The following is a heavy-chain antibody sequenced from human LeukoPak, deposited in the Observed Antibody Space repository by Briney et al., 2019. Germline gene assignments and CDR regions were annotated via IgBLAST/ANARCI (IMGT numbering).Heavy chain of an antibody. CDR2: ISYEGSSK. CDR3: AKEGGIYYYYYYGMDV. J-gene: IGHJ6*02. CDR1: GFTFSSYG. Sequence: PGGSLRLSCAASGFTFSSYGMNWVRQAPGKGLEWVAVISYEGSSKYYSDSVKGRFTISRDNSKNTLYLQMNSLRAEDTAVYYCAKEGGIYYYYYYGMDVWGQGTTVTVSS. D-gene: IGHD3-16*01. V-gene: IGHV3-30*18.